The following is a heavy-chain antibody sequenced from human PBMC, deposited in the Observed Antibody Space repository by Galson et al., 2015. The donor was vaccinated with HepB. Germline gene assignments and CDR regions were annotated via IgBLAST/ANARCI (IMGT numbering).Heavy chain of an antibody. V-gene: IGHV4-39*01. D-gene: IGHD3-3*01. CDR3: APYDFWSGYYSPY. J-gene: IGHJ4*02. Sequence: SETLSLTCTVSGGSISSSSYYWGWIRQPPGKGLEWIGSIYYSGSTYYNPSLKSRVTISVDTSKNQFSLKLSSVTAADTAVYYCAPYDFWSGYYSPYWGQGTLVTVSS. CDR2: IYYSGST. CDR1: GGSISSSSYY.